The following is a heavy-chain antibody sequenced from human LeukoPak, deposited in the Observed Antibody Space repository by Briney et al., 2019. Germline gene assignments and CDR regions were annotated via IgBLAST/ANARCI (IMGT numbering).Heavy chain of an antibody. CDR1: GFTFSSYS. V-gene: IGHV3-30*02. CDR2: IRYDGSNK. Sequence: GGSLRLSCAASGFTFSSYSMNWVRQAPGKGLEWVAFIRYDGSNKYYADSVKGRFTISRDNSKNTLYLQMNSLRAEDTAVYYCAKDPYCSGGSCYQYYFDYWGQGTLVTVSS. CDR3: AKDPYCSGGSCYQYYFDY. J-gene: IGHJ4*02. D-gene: IGHD2-15*01.